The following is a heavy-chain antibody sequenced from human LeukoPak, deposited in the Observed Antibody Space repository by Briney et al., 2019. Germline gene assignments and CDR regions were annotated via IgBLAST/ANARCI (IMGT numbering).Heavy chain of an antibody. D-gene: IGHD1-26*01. CDR3: ARLGVGATRDAFDI. Sequence: GGSLRLSCVASGFAFNTYWMHWVRQAPGKGLEWVSGINWNGGSTGYADSVKGRFTISRDNAKNSLYLQMNSLRAEDTALYYCARLGVGATRDAFDIWGQGTMVTVSS. V-gene: IGHV3-20*04. CDR1: GFAFNTYW. CDR2: INWNGGST. J-gene: IGHJ3*02.